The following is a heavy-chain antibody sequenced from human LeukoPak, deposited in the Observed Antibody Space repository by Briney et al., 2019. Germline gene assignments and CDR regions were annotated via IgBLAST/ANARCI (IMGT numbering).Heavy chain of an antibody. CDR1: GYTFTGYY. Sequence: GALVKVSCKASGYTFTGYYMHWVRQAPGQGLEWMGWINPNSGGTNYAQKFQGRVTMTRDTSISTAYMELSRLRSDDTAVYYCASPYSGYDSTFDYWGQGTLVTVSS. J-gene: IGHJ4*02. V-gene: IGHV1-2*02. D-gene: IGHD5-12*01. CDR3: ASPYSGYDSTFDY. CDR2: INPNSGGT.